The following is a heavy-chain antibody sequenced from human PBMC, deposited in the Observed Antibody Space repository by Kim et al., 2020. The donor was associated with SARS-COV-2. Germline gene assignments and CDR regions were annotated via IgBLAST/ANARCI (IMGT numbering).Heavy chain of an antibody. CDR3: ARSTILDY. D-gene: IGHD5-12*01. J-gene: IGHJ4*02. CDR2: IYYSGST. CDR1: GGSISSYY. V-gene: IGHV4-59*08. Sequence: SETLSLTCTVSGGSISSYYWSWIRQPPGKGLEWIGYIYYSGSTNYNPSLKSRVTISVDTSKNQFSLKLSSVTAADTAVYYCARSTILDYWGQGTLVTVSS.